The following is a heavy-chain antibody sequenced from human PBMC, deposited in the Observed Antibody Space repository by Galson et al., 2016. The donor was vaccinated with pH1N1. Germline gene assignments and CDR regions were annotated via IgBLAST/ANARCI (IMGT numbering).Heavy chain of an antibody. D-gene: IGHD3-10*01. CDR3: SLLTKPAWFFGYVFDT. CDR1: GFSLSTDGVG. Sequence: PALVKPTQTLTLTCNFSGFSLSTDGVGVAWLRRSSGKTLEWLAVTYKDEQRYTRLLRTRLTVTADISQDVVVFTLTNVDPVDTATYYCSLLTKPAWFFGYVFDTWGQGILVTVSS. V-gene: IGHV2-5*01. J-gene: IGHJ4*02. CDR2: TYKDEQ.